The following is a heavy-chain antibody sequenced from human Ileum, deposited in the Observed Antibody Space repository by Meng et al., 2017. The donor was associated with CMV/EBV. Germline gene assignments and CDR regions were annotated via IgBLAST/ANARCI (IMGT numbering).Heavy chain of an antibody. CDR1: WCSISNGNFY. CDR3: ARMTLYWYFDL. Sequence: RPQAAGPELLEPSRPPARPCHGSWCSISNGNFYWGWIRQPPGKELELIGSMFYRGNTYYNPSLRSRVTISLDTSKDQFSLRLTSVTGADTAVYHCARMTLYWYFDLWGRGSLVTVSS. J-gene: IGHJ2*01. CDR2: MFYRGNT. D-gene: IGHD2-21*02. V-gene: IGHV4-39*07.